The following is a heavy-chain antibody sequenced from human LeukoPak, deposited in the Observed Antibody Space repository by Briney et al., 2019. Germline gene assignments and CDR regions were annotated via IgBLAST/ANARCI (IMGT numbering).Heavy chain of an antibody. Sequence: GGSLRLSCAASGFTFSNHAMSWVRQAPGKGLQWVAVISGGGRTTEYEDFVKGRFTISRDNSKNTLSLQMNSLTVEDTAIYFCAKNVVVKRYIDFWGQGTMVTVSS. CDR2: ISGGGRTT. CDR3: AKNVVVKRYIDF. J-gene: IGHJ4*02. V-gene: IGHV3-23*01. CDR1: GFTFSNHA. D-gene: IGHD2-15*01.